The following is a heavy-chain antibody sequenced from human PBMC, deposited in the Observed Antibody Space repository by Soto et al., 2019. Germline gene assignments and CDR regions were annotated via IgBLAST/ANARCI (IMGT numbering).Heavy chain of an antibody. Sequence: QLQLQESGPGLVKPSETLSLTCTVSGGSISSSSYYWGWIRQPPGKGLEWIGSIYYSGSTSYNPSLKSRVTISVDTSKNQFSLKLSSVTAADTAVYYCARQGPVKRGGVIAAARFDPWGQGTLVTVSS. CDR1: GGSISSSSYY. V-gene: IGHV4-39*01. CDR2: IYYSGST. D-gene: IGHD6-6*01. J-gene: IGHJ5*02. CDR3: ARQGPVKRGGVIAAARFDP.